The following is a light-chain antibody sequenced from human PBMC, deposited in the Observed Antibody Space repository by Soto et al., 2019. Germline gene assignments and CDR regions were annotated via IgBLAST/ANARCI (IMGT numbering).Light chain of an antibody. CDR1: QTISSY. V-gene: IGKV1-39*01. J-gene: IGKJ2*01. CDR3: QQSHGIPYT. Sequence: DIQMTQSPSSLSASVGDRVTITCRASQTISSYLNWYQQKPRKAPKLLIYAASRLQSGVPSRFSGSGSGTDFTLTISSLQPEDFATYYCQQSHGIPYTFGQGTKLEIK. CDR2: AAS.